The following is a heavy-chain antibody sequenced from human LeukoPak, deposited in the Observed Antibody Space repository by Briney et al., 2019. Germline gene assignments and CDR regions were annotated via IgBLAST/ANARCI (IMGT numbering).Heavy chain of an antibody. CDR2: IKQDGSEK. CDR1: GFTFSSYW. D-gene: IGHD3-10*01. Sequence: PGGSLRLSCAASGFTFSSYWMSWVRQAPGKGLEWVANIKQDGSEKYYVDSVKGRFTISRDNAKNSLYLQMNSLRAEDAAVYYCARGVEVRGVYNWFDPWGQGTLVTVSS. J-gene: IGHJ5*02. CDR3: ARGVEVRGVYNWFDP. V-gene: IGHV3-7*01.